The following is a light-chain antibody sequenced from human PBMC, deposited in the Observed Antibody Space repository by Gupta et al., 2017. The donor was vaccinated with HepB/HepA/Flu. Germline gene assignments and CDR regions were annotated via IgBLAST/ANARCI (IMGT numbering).Light chain of an antibody. J-gene: IGKJ3*01. CDR1: QGISSY. Sequence: AIRMTQSPSSFSASTGDRVTITCRASQGISSYLAWYQQKPGKAPKLLIYAAATWQRGVPSRFSGSGFGKDLTLTISCRQEEDFAPYYSQQDYSYPPFTFGPGTNVDIK. CDR2: AAA. V-gene: IGKV1-8*01. CDR3: QQDYSYPPFT.